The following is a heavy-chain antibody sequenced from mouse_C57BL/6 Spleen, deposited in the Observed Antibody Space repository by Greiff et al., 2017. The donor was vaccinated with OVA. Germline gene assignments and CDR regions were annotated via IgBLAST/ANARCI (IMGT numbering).Heavy chain of an antibody. CDR1: GYAFTNYL. V-gene: IGHV1-54*01. CDR3: AREVPYGPMDY. Sequence: QVQLQQSGAELVRPGTSVKVSCKASGYAFTNYLIEWVKQRPGQGLEWIGVINPGSGGTNYNEKFKGKATLTADKSSSTAYMQLSSLTSEDSAVYFCAREVPYGPMDYWGQGTSVTVSS. CDR2: INPGSGGT. J-gene: IGHJ4*01. D-gene: IGHD1-1*01.